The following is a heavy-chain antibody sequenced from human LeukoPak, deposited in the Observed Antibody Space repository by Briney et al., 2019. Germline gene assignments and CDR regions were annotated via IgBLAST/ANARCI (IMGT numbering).Heavy chain of an antibody. Sequence: SEALSLTCTVSGGSISSYYWTWIRQPPGKGLEWIGYIYYSGSTNYNPSLKSRVTISVDTSKNQFSLKLTSVTAADTAVYYCARGVNSGYFDYCGQGTLVTVSS. D-gene: IGHD1-26*01. J-gene: IGHJ4*02. V-gene: IGHV4-59*01. CDR2: IYYSGST. CDR3: ARGVNSGYFDY. CDR1: GGSISSYY.